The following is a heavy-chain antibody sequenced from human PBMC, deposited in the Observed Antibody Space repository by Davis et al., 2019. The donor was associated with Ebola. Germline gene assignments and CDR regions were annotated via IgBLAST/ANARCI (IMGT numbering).Heavy chain of an antibody. Sequence: GESLKISCSASGFTFSSYAMHWVRQAPGKGLESVARISTNGETTYYADSVKGRFTISRDNSKDTLYLQMRSLRTEDTAVYYCVKDRFTVVVVHGGFDYWGQGALATVSS. J-gene: IGHJ4*02. D-gene: IGHD2-15*01. V-gene: IGHV3-64D*06. CDR1: GFTFSSYA. CDR3: VKDRFTVVVVHGGFDY. CDR2: ISTNGETT.